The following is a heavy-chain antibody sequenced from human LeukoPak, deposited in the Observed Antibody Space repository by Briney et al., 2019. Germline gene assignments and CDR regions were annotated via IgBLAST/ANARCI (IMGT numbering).Heavy chain of an antibody. J-gene: IGHJ6*02. CDR2: IYYSGST. Sequence: SQTLSLTCTVSGGSISSGGYYWSWIRQHPGQGLEWIGYIYYSGSTYYNPSLKSRVTISVDTSKNQFSLKLSSVTAADTAVYYCARSLQPIYGMDVWGQGTTVTVSS. CDR1: GGSISSGGYY. CDR3: ARSLQPIYGMDV. D-gene: IGHD1-1*01. V-gene: IGHV4-31*03.